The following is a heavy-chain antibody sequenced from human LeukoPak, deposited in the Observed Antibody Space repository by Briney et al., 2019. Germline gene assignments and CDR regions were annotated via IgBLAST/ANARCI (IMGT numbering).Heavy chain of an antibody. D-gene: IGHD5-18*01. Sequence: PSETLSLTCTVSGGSISSGDYYWSWIRQPPGKGLEWIGYIYYSGSTNYNPSLKSRVTMSVDTSKNQFSLKLSSVTAADTAVYYCARDDVDTPPFDYLGQGTLVTVSS. CDR3: ARDDVDTPPFDY. V-gene: IGHV4-61*08. CDR1: GGSISSGDYY. J-gene: IGHJ4*02. CDR2: IYYSGST.